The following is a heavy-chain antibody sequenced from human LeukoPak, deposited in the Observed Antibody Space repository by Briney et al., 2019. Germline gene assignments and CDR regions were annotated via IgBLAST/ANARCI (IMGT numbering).Heavy chain of an antibody. CDR3: ARHYGP. CDR1: GGSFSGYY. J-gene: IGHJ5*02. Sequence: SETLSLTCAVYGGSFSGYYWSWIRQPPGKGLEWIGEINHSGSTNYNPPLKSRVTISVDTSKNQFSLKLSSVTAADTAVYYCARHYGPWGQGTLVTVSS. D-gene: IGHD3-16*01. V-gene: IGHV4-34*01. CDR2: INHSGST.